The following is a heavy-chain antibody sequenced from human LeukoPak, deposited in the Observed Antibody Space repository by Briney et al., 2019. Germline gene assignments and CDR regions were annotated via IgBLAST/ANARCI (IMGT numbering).Heavy chain of an antibody. J-gene: IGHJ4*02. D-gene: IGHD3-22*01. V-gene: IGHV3-53*01. CDR1: GFTVSSNY. CDR3: ARGEDSSGYYSFDY. CDR2: IYSGGST. Sequence: PGGSLRLSCAASGFTVSSNYMSWVRQAPGEGLEWVSVIYSGGSTYYADSVKGRFTISRDNSKNTLYLQMNSLRAEDTAVYYCARGEDSSGYYSFDYWGQGTLVTVSS.